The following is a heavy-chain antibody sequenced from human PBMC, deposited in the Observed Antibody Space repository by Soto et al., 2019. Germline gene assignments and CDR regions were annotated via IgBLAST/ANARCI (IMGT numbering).Heavy chain of an antibody. CDR2: INPSGGST. V-gene: IGHV1-46*01. D-gene: IGHD6-19*01. J-gene: IGHJ4*02. CDR1: GYTFTSYY. Sequence: QVQLVQSGAEVKKPGASVKVSCKASGYTFTSYYMHWVRQAPGQGLEWMGIINPSGGSTSYAQKFQGRVTMTRDTSTSTVYMELSSLRSEDTAVYYCARDYGDPIAVAGWASDYWGQGTLVTVSS. CDR3: ARDYGDPIAVAGWASDY.